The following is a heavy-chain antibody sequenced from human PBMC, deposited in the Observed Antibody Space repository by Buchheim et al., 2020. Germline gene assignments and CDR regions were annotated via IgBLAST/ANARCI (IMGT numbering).Heavy chain of an antibody. CDR1: GFTFSTYA. CDR2: ISGTDGQT. J-gene: IGHJ4*02. D-gene: IGHD2-21*01. Sequence: EVQLLDSGGGLVQPGGSLRLSCAASGFTFSTYALSWVRQAPGKGLEWVSVISGTDGQTYYADSVKGRFTISRDNSKNTLYLPMSSLRDEDTAVYYCAKSHSTYAYSIFDYWGQGTL. CDR3: AKSHSTYAYSIFDY. V-gene: IGHV3-23*01.